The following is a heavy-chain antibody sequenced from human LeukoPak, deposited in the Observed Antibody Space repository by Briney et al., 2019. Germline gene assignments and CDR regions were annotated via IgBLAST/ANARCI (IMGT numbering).Heavy chain of an antibody. J-gene: IGHJ4*02. CDR2: MNPNSGNT. CDR1: GYTFSNFD. CDR3: ARDWFGDYQTYN. Sequence: ASVKVSCKASGYTFSNFDINWVRQATGQGLEWMGWMNPNSGNTGYTQKFQGRVTITRNTSISTAYMELSSLRSDDTAVYYCARDWFGDYQTYNWGQGTLVTVSS. D-gene: IGHD4-17*01. V-gene: IGHV1-8*03.